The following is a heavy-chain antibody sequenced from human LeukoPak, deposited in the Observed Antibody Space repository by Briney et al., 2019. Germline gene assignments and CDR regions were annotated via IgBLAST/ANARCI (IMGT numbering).Heavy chain of an antibody. CDR3: ARDRSVGVLPAPPFDF. CDR1: GYSITSAYY. D-gene: IGHD6-6*01. CDR2: IYHSGSS. Sequence: SETLSLTCTVSGYSITSAYYWGWIRQSPGKGLAWIGSIYHSGSSYYNPSLKSRVTISVDTSKNHFSLKLTSVTAADTAVYYCARDRSVGVLPAPPFDFWGQGTLVTVSS. V-gene: IGHV4-38-2*02. J-gene: IGHJ4*02.